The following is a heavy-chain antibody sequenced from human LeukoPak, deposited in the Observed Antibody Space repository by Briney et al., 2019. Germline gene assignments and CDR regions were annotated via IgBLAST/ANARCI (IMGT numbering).Heavy chain of an antibody. CDR1: GGSVSSGSYY. D-gene: IGHD3-10*01. J-gene: IGHJ4*02. CDR2: TYYGGNT. Sequence: SETLSLTCIVSGGSVSSGSYYWSWIRQPPGKGLEWIGDTYYGGNTDYNPSLKSRVTISIDTSKNQVSLKMNSVTAADTAVYYCGRATYGSGGSDYWGQGIQVTVSS. V-gene: IGHV4-61*01. CDR3: GRATYGSGGSDY.